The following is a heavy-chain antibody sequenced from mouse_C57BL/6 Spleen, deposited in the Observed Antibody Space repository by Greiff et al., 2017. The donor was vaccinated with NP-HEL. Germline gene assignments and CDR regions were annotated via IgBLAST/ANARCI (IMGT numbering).Heavy chain of an antibody. Sequence: VQLQESGAELARPGASVKLSCKASGYTFTSYGISWVKQRTGQGLEWIGEIYPRSGNTYYNEKFKGKATLTADKSSSPAYMELRSLTSEDSAVYFCARRGTTVVGKDYFDYWGQGTTLTVSS. CDR3: ARRGTTVVGKDYFDY. CDR2: IYPRSGNT. V-gene: IGHV1-81*01. D-gene: IGHD1-1*01. J-gene: IGHJ2*01. CDR1: GYTFTSYG.